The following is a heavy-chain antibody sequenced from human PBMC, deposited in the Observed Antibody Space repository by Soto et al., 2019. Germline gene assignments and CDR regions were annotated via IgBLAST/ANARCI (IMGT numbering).Heavy chain of an antibody. J-gene: IGHJ4*02. CDR3: ACGYGGAVRGVP. V-gene: IGHV4-34*01. CDR2: INHSGRT. CDR1: GGSFNNYY. Sequence: QVQLQQWGAGLLKPSETLSLTCGVYGGSFNNYYWSWIRQPPGEGLEWSGEINHSGRTNYDPSLNNRVTISTDTSKNQFSLQLSSFTAADTAVYYFACGYGGAVRGVPWGQGTLVTVSS. D-gene: IGHD3-10*01.